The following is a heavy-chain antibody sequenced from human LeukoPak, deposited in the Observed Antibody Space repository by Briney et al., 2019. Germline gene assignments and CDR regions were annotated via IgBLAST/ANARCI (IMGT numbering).Heavy chain of an antibody. CDR1: GFSFNIYA. Sequence: PGGSLRLSCAASGFSFNIYAMSWVRQAPGKGLEWVAATDRSGGSTFYADSVKGRFTISKDNSKNTLYLQINSLRVDDTAIYYCARGSHGEHDSWGQGTLVTVSS. CDR2: TDRSGGST. CDR3: ARGSHGEHDS. V-gene: IGHV3-23*01. J-gene: IGHJ5*01. D-gene: IGHD4-17*01.